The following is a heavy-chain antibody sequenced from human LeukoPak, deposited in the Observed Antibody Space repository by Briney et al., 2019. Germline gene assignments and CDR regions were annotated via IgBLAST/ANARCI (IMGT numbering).Heavy chain of an antibody. CDR2: IFFTGST. D-gene: IGHD3-22*01. CDR1: GGSITSGNYY. Sequence: PSETLSLTCTVSGGSITSGNYYWGWIRQPPGKGLEWIGDIFFTGSTYYSPSLKSRVTISVGTSTTQFSLKLTSVTAADTAVYYCARQIASSGYLSWAFDIWGQGTVVTVPS. CDR3: ARQIASSGYLSWAFDI. J-gene: IGHJ3*02. V-gene: IGHV4-39*01.